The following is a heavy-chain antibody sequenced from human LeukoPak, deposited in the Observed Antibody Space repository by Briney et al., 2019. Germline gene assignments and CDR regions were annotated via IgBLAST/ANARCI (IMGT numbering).Heavy chain of an antibody. J-gene: IGHJ6*02. CDR1: GGSIRYYY. V-gene: IGHV4-59*01. CDR3: AREDPQTTVPEGMDV. D-gene: IGHD4-17*01. Sequence: SETLSLTCTVSGGSIRYYYWSWIRQSPGKGLEWIGYIYYSGTTNYNPSLKSRVTISVDTSKNQFSLQLRSVTAADTAVYYCAREDPQTTVPEGMDVWGQGTTVTVSS. CDR2: IYYSGTT.